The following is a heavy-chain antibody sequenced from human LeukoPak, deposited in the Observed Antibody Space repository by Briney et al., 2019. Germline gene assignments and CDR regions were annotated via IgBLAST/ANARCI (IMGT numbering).Heavy chain of an antibody. D-gene: IGHD1-26*01. Sequence: SETLSLICTVSGGSISSGGYYWSWIRQPPGKGLEWIGYIYHSGSTYYNPSLKSRVTISVDRSKNQFSLKLSSVTAADTAVYYCARVKYGPGSYSLDYWGQGTLVTVSS. CDR1: GGSISSGGYY. CDR2: IYHSGST. J-gene: IGHJ4*02. CDR3: ARVKYGPGSYSLDY. V-gene: IGHV4-30-2*01.